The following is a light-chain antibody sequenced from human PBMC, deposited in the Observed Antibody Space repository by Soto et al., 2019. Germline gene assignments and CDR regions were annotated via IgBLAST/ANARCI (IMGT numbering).Light chain of an antibody. Sequence: QAVLSQPASEVGSAGQSVTISCTGTSSDVGGYNYVSWYQQHPGKAPRLMIYDVSKRPSGVPDRFSGSKSGNTASLTIAGLQAQDEADYHCCSYAGSYVFGSGTKVTPL. CDR1: SSDVGGYNY. CDR3: CSYAGSYV. J-gene: IGLJ1*01. V-gene: IGLV2-11*01. CDR2: DVS.